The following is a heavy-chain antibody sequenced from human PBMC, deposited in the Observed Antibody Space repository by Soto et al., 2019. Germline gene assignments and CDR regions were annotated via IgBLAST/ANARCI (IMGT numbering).Heavy chain of an antibody. CDR1: GFTFSSYW. V-gene: IGHV3-7*03. CDR2: IKQDGSEK. J-gene: IGHJ6*02. CDR3: ARDFPDRYYYYGMDV. Sequence: PGGSLRLSCAASGFTFSSYWMSWVRQAPGKGPEWVANIKQDGSEKYYVDSVKGRFTISRDNAKNSLYLQMNSLRAEDTAVYYCARDFPDRYYYYGMDVWGQGTTVTVSS.